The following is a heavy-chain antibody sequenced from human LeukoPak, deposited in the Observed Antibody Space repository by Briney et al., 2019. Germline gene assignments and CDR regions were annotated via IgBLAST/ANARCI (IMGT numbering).Heavy chain of an antibody. CDR3: TREYSSSSDY. CDR1: GGSISSSSHH. CDR2: IYYSGNT. Sequence: SETLSLTCTVSGGSISSSSHHWSWVRQPPGKGLEWIGSIYYSGNTYYNPSLKSRVTISVDTSKNQFSLKLTSVTAAATAVYYCTREYSSSSDYWGQGTLVTVSS. J-gene: IGHJ4*02. V-gene: IGHV4-39*02. D-gene: IGHD6-6*01.